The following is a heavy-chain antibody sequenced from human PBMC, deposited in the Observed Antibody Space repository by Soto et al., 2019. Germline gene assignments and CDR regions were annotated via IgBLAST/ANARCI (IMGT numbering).Heavy chain of an antibody. CDR1: GFTFSSYA. CDR2: ISGSGGST. Sequence: HPGGSLRLSCAASGFTFSSYAMSWVRQAPGKGLEWVSAISGSGGSTYYADSVKGRFTISRDNSKNTLYLQMNSLRAEDTAVYYCAKERGPPYNWNDDYYYYGMDVWGQGTTVTVSS. CDR3: AKERGPPYNWNDDYYYYGMDV. V-gene: IGHV3-23*01. D-gene: IGHD1-20*01. J-gene: IGHJ6*02.